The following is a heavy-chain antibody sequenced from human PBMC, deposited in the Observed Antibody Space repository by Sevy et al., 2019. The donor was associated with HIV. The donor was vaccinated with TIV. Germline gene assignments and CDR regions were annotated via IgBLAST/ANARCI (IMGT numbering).Heavy chain of an antibody. Sequence: GGSLRLSCAASGFTLSTYSMNWVHQAPGKGLEWVSSIGSSSSYIYYADSVKGRFTISRDNAKNSLYLQMNSLRAQDTAVYYCVRDGGCSSTSCLLYFDYWGQGTLVTVSS. CDR3: VRDGGCSSTSCLLYFDY. CDR1: GFTLSTYS. D-gene: IGHD2-2*01. J-gene: IGHJ4*02. V-gene: IGHV3-21*01. CDR2: IGSSSSYI.